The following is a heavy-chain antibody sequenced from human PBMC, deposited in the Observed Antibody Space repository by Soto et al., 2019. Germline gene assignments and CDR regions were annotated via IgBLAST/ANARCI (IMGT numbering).Heavy chain of an antibody. D-gene: IGHD2-2*01. CDR1: GFTFSSYA. CDR2: ISGSGGST. J-gene: IGHJ3*02. Sequence: EVQLLESGGGLVQPGGSLRLSCAASGFTFSSYAMSWVRQAPGKGLEWVSAISGSGGSTYYADSVKGRFTISRDNSKNTLYLQMNSLRAEDTDVYYCAKAPSTLVNPGYAFYIWGQGTMVTVSS. CDR3: AKAPSTLVNPGYAFYI. V-gene: IGHV3-23*01.